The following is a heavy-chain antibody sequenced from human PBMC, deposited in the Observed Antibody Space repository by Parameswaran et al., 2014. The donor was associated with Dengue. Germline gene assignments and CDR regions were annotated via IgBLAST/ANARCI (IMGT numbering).Heavy chain of an antibody. CDR3: AKDREPHGSNYGLDYYGMDV. D-gene: IGHD4-11*01. Sequence: WIRQPPGKGLEWVSAISGSGGSTYYADSVKGRFTISRDNSKNTLYLQMNSLRAEDTAVYYCAKDREPHGSNYGLDYYGMDVWGQGTTVTVSS. V-gene: IGHV3-23*01. J-gene: IGHJ6*02. CDR2: ISGSGGST.